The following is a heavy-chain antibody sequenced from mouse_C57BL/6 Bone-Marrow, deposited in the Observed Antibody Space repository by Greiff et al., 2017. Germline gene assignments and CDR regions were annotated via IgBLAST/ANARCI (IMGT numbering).Heavy chain of an antibody. Sequence: QVQLKQPGAELVMPGASVKLSCKASGYTFTSYWMHWVKQRPGHGLEWIGEIDPSDSYTNYNQKFKGKSTLTVDKSSSTAYMQLSSLTSEDSAVYYCAREDYYGSSPAYWGQGTTLTVSS. CDR1: GYTFTSYW. CDR2: IDPSDSYT. CDR3: AREDYYGSSPAY. V-gene: IGHV1-69*01. J-gene: IGHJ2*01. D-gene: IGHD1-1*01.